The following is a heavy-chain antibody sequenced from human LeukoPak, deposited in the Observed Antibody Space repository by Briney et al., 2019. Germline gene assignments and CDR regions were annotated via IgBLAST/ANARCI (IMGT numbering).Heavy chain of an antibody. CDR2: ISGSGGST. J-gene: IGHJ4*02. CDR3: ARLYSGYDREDY. CDR1: GFTFSSYG. Sequence: GGSLRLSCAASGFTFSSYGMSWVRQAPGKGLEWVSAISGSGGSTGYADSVKGRFTISRDNAKNSLYLQMNSLRAEDTALYYCARLYSGYDREDYWGQGTLVTVSS. D-gene: IGHD5-12*01. V-gene: IGHV3-20*04.